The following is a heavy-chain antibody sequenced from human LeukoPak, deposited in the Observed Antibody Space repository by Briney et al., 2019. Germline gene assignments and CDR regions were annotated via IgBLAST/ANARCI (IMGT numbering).Heavy chain of an antibody. Sequence: GGSLRLSCAASGFTFSSHWMTWVRQAPGKGLEWVANIKYDGSDKYYVDSVKGRFTISRDNAKNSLHLQMNSLRAEDAAVYYCVRWGSGNYYRYFDYWGQGTQVTVSS. CDR2: IKYDGSDK. V-gene: IGHV3-7*01. CDR3: VRWGSGNYYRYFDY. D-gene: IGHD3-10*01. CDR1: GFTFSSHW. J-gene: IGHJ4*02.